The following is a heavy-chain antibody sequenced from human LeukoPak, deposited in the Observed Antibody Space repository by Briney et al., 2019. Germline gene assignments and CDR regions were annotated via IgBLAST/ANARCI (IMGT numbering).Heavy chain of an antibody. CDR2: ISGSGGST. D-gene: IGHD3-22*01. J-gene: IGHJ4*02. V-gene: IGHV3-23*01. Sequence: ETLSLTCAVYGGSFSGYFWSWVRQAPGKGLEWVSAISGSGGSTYYADSVKGRFTISRDNSKNTRYLQMNSLKTEDTAVYYCTTRLWYDSSGYRARFDYWGQGTLVTVSS. CDR1: GGSFSGYF. CDR3: TTRLWYDSSGYRARFDY.